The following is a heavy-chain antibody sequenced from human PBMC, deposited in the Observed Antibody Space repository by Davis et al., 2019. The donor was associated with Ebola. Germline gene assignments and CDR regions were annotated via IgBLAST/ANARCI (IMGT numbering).Heavy chain of an antibody. D-gene: IGHD4-11*01. J-gene: IGHJ6*02. CDR2: INPSGGST. CDR3: ARVGDDYSNYGGYYYYGMDV. V-gene: IGHV1-46*01. Sequence: ASVKVSCKASGYTFTSYYMHWVRQAPGQGLEWMGIINPSGGSTSYAQKFQGRVTMTTDTSTSTAYMELRSLRSDDTAVYYCARVGDDYSNYGGYYYYGMDVWGQGTTVTVSS. CDR1: GYTFTSYY.